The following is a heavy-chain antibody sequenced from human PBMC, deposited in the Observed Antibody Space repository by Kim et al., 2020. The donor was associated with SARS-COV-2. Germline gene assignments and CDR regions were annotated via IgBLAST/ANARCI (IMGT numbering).Heavy chain of an antibody. CDR3: GRRTSLDY. CDR2: ISGNGGIT. Sequence: GGSLRLSCAASGFTFSSYDMTWVRQAPGKGLEWVSVISGNGGITVYADSVRGRFTISRDNSKNTLYLQMNSLRGEDSAVYYCGRRTSLDYWGQGALVT. CDR1: GFTFSSYD. V-gene: IGHV3-23*01. J-gene: IGHJ4*02.